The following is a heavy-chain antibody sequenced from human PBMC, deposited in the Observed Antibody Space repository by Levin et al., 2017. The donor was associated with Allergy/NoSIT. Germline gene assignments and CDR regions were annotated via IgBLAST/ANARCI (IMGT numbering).Heavy chain of an antibody. J-gene: IGHJ4*02. Sequence: TGGSLRLSCAASGFTFSNAWMSWVRQTPGKGLEWVGRVKGKAAGGTTDYAAPVKGRFTISRDDSKNTLYLQMSSLKTEDTAVYYCATDARTSPNDFWSGYERYYFDYWGLGTLVTVSS. CDR2: VKGKAAGGTT. V-gene: IGHV3-15*01. D-gene: IGHD3-3*01. CDR3: ATDARTSPNDFWSGYERYYFDY. CDR1: GFTFSNAW.